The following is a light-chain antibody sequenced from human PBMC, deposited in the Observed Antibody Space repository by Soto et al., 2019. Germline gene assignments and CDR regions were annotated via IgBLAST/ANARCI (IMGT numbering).Light chain of an antibody. CDR3: GTWDTSVSAWV. CDR1: NSNIGNND. Sequence: QSVLTQPPSVSAAPGQKVTISCSGSNSNIGNNDVSWYQHVPGTAPQYVIYGTYRRPSGIPDRFSASKSGTSATLAITGLQTGDEADYYCGTWDTSVSAWVFGGGTKLTVL. J-gene: IGLJ3*02. V-gene: IGLV1-51*01. CDR2: GTY.